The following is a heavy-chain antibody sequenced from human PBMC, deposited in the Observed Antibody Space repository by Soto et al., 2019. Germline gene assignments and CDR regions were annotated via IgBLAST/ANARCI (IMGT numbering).Heavy chain of an antibody. J-gene: IGHJ4*02. V-gene: IGHV3-53*01. CDR3: ARDGYSNRPFDY. CDR2: IYSGGST. CDR1: GFTVSSNY. Sequence: GGSLRLSCAASGFTVSSNYMSWVRQAPGKGLEWVSVIYSGGSTYYADSVKGRFTISRDNSKNTLYLQMNSLRAEDTAVYYCARDGYSNRPFDYWGQGTLVTVSS. D-gene: IGHD4-4*01.